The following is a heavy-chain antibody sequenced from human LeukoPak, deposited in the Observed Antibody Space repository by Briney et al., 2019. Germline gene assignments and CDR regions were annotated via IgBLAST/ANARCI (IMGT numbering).Heavy chain of an antibody. D-gene: IGHD2-8*01. Sequence: GGALRLSCAASGFSVSSSYMSWVRQAPGKGLEWVSLIYSDGATYYADSVKGRFTISRDNSKNTLYLQMGSLRAEDTAVYYCARYARGDYVDHWGQGTWGTVSS. CDR2: IYSDGAT. CDR1: GFSVSSSY. V-gene: IGHV3-53*01. CDR3: ARYARGDYVDH. J-gene: IGHJ4*02.